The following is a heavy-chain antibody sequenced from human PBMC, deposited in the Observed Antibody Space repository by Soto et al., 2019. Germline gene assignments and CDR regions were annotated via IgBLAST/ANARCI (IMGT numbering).Heavy chain of an antibody. CDR1: SGSISSSNW. CDR3: ARGGDCDYDVGWFDP. Sequence: QVQLQESGPGLVKPSGTLSLTCAVSSGSISSSNWWSWVRQPPGKGLEWIGEIYHSGSTNYNPSRMSRDTTSVDKSKNQFSLKLSSVTAADTAVYYGARGGDCDYDVGWFDPWCQGTLVTVS. CDR2: IYHSGST. V-gene: IGHV4-4*02. J-gene: IGHJ5*02. D-gene: IGHD2-21*02.